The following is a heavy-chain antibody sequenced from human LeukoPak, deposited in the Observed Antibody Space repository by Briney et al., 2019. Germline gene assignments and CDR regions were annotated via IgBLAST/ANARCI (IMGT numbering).Heavy chain of an antibody. CDR2: IYHSGST. D-gene: IGHD2-15*01. CDR3: ARADRDWFDP. Sequence: SETLSLTCTVSGGSLSSGGYYWSWIRQPPGKGLEWIGYIYHSGSTYYNPSLKSRVTISVDRSKNQFSLKLSSVTAADTAVYYCARADRDWFDPWGQGTLVTVSS. V-gene: IGHV4-30-2*01. CDR1: GGSLSSGGYY. J-gene: IGHJ5*02.